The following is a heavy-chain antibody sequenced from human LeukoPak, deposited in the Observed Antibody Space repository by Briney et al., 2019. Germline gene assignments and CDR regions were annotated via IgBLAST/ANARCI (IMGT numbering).Heavy chain of an antibody. V-gene: IGHV1-46*01. Sequence: AXVKVSCKASGYTFTSYFMHWVPQAPGQGLEWIGIINPSGGSTNYAQKFQGRVTMTRETSTSTVYMELSSLRSEDTAVYYCARAGYDSSGYYSYWGQGTLVTVSS. D-gene: IGHD3-22*01. CDR1: GYTFTSYF. J-gene: IGHJ4*02. CDR2: INPSGGST. CDR3: ARAGYDSSGYYSY.